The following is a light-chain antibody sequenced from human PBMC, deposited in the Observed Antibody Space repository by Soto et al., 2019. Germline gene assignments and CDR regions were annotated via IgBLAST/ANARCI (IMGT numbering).Light chain of an antibody. CDR1: QSVSSN. CDR3: QQYGSSPTWT. J-gene: IGKJ1*01. CDR2: GAT. Sequence: EIVMTQSPATLSVSPGERATLSCRASQSVSSNLAWYQQKPGQAPRLLIFGATTRPTGIPARFSGSGSGTDFTLTISRLEPEDSAVYYCQQYGSSPTWTFGQGTKVDIK. V-gene: IGKV3-15*01.